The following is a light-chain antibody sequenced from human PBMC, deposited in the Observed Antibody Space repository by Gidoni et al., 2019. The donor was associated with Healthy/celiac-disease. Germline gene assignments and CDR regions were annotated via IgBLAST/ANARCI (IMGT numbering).Light chain of an antibody. CDR1: QSISSY. V-gene: IGKV1-39*01. J-gene: IGKJ4*01. CDR2: AAS. CDR3: QQSYSTPQT. Sequence: DIQMTQSPSSLSASVGDRVTITGRESQSISSYLNWYQQKPGKAPKLLIYAASSLQSGVPSRFSGSGSGTDFTLTISSLQPEDFATYYCQQSYSTPQTFGGGTKVEIK.